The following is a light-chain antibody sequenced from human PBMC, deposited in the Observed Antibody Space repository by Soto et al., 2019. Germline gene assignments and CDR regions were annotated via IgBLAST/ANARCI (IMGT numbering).Light chain of an antibody. CDR2: KAS. CDR3: QQYNSHWT. CDR1: QSISSW. Sequence: IQRNQSPSTLSASVGNSVTITCRASQSISSWLAWYQQKPWKAPKLLIYKASSLESGVPSRFSGSGSGTEFTLTISSMQPDDFATDYCQQYNSHWTFGQGTKVDIK. J-gene: IGKJ1*01. V-gene: IGKV1-5*03.